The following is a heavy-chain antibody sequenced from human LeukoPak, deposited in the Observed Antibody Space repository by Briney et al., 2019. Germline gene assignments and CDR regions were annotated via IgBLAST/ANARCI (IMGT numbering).Heavy chain of an antibody. D-gene: IGHD6-13*01. Sequence: GASVKVSCKASGYTFTGYYMHWVRQAPGQGLEWMGWINPSSGGTNYAQKFQGRVTMTRGTSISTAYMELSRLRSDDTAAYYCARESYSSSWYEGYYYYMDVWGKGTTVTISS. CDR2: INPSSGGT. V-gene: IGHV1-2*02. J-gene: IGHJ6*03. CDR1: GYTFTGYY. CDR3: ARESYSSSWYEGYYYYMDV.